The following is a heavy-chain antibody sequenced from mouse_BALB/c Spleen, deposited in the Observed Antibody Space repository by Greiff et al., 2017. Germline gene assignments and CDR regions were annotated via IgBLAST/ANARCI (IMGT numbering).Heavy chain of an antibody. CDR3: ARAPDGYYRGDY. CDR1: GFTFSSYA. J-gene: IGHJ4*01. D-gene: IGHD2-3*01. V-gene: IGHV5-6-5*01. CDR2: ISSGGST. Sequence: EVKLVESGGGLVKPGGSLKLSCAASGFTFSSYAMSWVRQTPEKRLEWVASISSGGSTYYPDSVKGRFTISRDNARNILYLQMSSLRSEDTAMYYCARAPDGYYRGDYWGQGTSVTVSS.